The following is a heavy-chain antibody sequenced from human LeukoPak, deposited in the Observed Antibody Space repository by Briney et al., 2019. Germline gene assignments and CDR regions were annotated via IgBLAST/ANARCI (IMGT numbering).Heavy chain of an antibody. J-gene: IGHJ4*02. CDR3: ASVIAAAGTDYFDY. V-gene: IGHV4-39*01. Sequence: SETLSLTCTVSGGSISSSSYYWGWIRQPPGKGLEWIGSIYYSGSTYYNPSLKSRVTISVDTSKNQFSLKLSSVTAADTAVYYCASVIAAAGTDYFDYWGQGTLSPSPQ. CDR1: GGSISSSSYY. CDR2: IYYSGST. D-gene: IGHD6-13*01.